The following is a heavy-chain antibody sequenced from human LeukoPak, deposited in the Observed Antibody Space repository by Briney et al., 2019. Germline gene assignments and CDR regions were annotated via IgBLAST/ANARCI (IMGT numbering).Heavy chain of an antibody. J-gene: IGHJ4*02. V-gene: IGHV3-21*01. CDR3: ARANLGYCSGGSCYQDY. D-gene: IGHD2-15*01. Sequence: GGSLRLSCAASGFTFSSYSMNWVRQAPGKGLEWVSSISSSSSYIYYADSVKGRFTISRDNAKNSLYLQMNSLRAEDTAVYYCARANLGYCSGGSCYQDYWGQGTLVTVSS. CDR2: ISSSSSYI. CDR1: GFTFSSYS.